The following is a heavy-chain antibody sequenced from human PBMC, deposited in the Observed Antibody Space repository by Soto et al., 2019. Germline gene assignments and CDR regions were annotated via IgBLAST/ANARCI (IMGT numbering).Heavy chain of an antibody. CDR2: TYFRSKWYN. J-gene: IGHJ5*02. CDR1: GDSVSSNTSS. V-gene: IGHV6-1*01. Sequence: PSQTLSLTFAISGDSVSSNTSSWNCIRQCPSRALEWLGRTYFRSKWYNDYAVSVKSRIIINPDTSNNQFSLQLNSVTPEDTAVYFCAKGDNLGPKTGYAFDPWGQGIMVTVSS. CDR3: AKGDNLGPKTGYAFDP. D-gene: IGHD5-12*01.